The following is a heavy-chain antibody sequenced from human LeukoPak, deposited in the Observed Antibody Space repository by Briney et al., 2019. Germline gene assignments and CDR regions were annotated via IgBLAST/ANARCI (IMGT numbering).Heavy chain of an antibody. V-gene: IGHV3-7*01. CDR1: GFTFTIYW. CDR3: ARPLMYYYGSETYFWFDP. Sequence: GGSLRLSCAASGFTFTIYWMGWVRQAPGKGLEWVANIKQDGSEQYYVDTVKRRFTISRDNAKNSLSLQMNSLRAEDTAVYYCARPLMYYYGSETYFWFDPWGQGTLVTVSS. CDR2: IKQDGSEQ. J-gene: IGHJ5*02. D-gene: IGHD3-10*01.